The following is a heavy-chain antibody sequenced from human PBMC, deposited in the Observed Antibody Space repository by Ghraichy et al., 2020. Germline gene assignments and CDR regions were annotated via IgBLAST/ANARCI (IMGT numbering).Heavy chain of an antibody. J-gene: IGHJ5*02. V-gene: IGHV4-31*03. CDR1: GGSISSGGYY. Sequence: SETLSLTCTVSGGSISSGGYYWSWIRQHPGKGLEWIGYIYYSGSTYYNPSLKSRVTISVDTSKNQFSLKLSSVTAADTAVYYCARDKHCSGGSCWLGNWFDPWGQGTLVTVSS. CDR2: IYYSGST. CDR3: ARDKHCSGGSCWLGNWFDP. D-gene: IGHD2-15*01.